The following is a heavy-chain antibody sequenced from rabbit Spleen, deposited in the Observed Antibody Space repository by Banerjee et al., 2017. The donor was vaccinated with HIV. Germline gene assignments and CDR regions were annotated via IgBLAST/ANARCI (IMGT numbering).Heavy chain of an antibody. V-gene: IGHV1S45*01. CDR1: GFSFSSGYD. CDR3: ARDGRYTGSGNGAYDL. Sequence: QEQLVESGGGLVQPGGSLKLSCKASGFSFSSGYDMCWVRQAPGKGLEWIACIYAGSSGSTYSATWAKGRFTISKTSSTTVTLQMTSLTVADTATYFCARDGRYTGSGNGAYDLWGQGTLVTVS. D-gene: IGHD6-1*01. CDR2: IYAGSSGST. J-gene: IGHJ4*01.